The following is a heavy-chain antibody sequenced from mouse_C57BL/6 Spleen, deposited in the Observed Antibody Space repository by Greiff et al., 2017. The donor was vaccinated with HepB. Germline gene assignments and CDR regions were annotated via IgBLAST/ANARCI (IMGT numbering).Heavy chain of an antibody. CDR3: ARSGMGYYFDY. CDR1: GYAFSSYW. J-gene: IGHJ2*01. Sequence: VKLVESGAELVKPGASVKISCKASGYAFSSYWMNWVKQRPGKGLEWIGQIYPGDGDTNYNGKFKGKATLTADKSSSTAYMQLSSLTSEDSAVYFCARSGMGYYFDYWGQGTTLTVSS. V-gene: IGHV1-80*01. D-gene: IGHD2-3*01. CDR2: IYPGDGDT.